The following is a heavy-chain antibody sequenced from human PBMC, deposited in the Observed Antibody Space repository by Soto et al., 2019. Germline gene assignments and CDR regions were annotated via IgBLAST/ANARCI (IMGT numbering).Heavy chain of an antibody. CDR2: ISYDGSNK. CDR3: ARGDIGDIVVVPAASYYYGMDV. D-gene: IGHD2-2*01. CDR1: GFTFSSYG. V-gene: IGHV3-30*03. J-gene: IGHJ6*02. Sequence: GGSLRLSCAASGFTFSSYGMHWVRQAPGKGLEWVAVISYDGSNKYYADSVKGRFTISRDNSKNTLYLQMNSLRAEDTAVYYCARGDIGDIVVVPAASYYYGMDVWGQGTTVTVSS.